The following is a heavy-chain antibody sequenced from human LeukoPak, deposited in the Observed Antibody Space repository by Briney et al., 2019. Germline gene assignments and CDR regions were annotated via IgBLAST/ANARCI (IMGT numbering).Heavy chain of an antibody. CDR1: GFTFSSYA. Sequence: GGSLRLSCAASGFTFSSYAMHWVRQAPGKGLEGVAVISYDGSNKYYADSVKGRFTISRDNSKNTLYLQMNSLRAEDTAVYYCARDPSITMIVVVIGHFDYWGQGTLVTVSS. J-gene: IGHJ4*02. CDR2: ISYDGSNK. D-gene: IGHD3-22*01. CDR3: ARDPSITMIVVVIGHFDY. V-gene: IGHV3-30*04.